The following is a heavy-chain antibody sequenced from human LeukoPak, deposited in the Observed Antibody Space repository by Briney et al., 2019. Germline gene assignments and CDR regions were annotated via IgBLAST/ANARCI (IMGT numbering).Heavy chain of an antibody. CDR3: AREVSEVFGVVNDY. V-gene: IGHV3-53*01. CDR1: GFTVSSNY. CDR2: IYSGGST. J-gene: IGHJ4*02. Sequence: PGGSLRLSCAASGFTVSSNYMSWVRQAPGKGLEWASVIYSGGSTYYADSVKGRFTISRDNSKNTLYLQMNSLRAEDTAVYYCAREVSEVFGVVNDYWGQGTLVTVSS. D-gene: IGHD3-3*01.